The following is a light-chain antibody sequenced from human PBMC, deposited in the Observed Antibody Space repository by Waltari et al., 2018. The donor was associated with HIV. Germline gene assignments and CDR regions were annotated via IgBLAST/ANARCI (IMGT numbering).Light chain of an antibody. CDR1: ALPKKY. Sequence: SYELTQPPSVSVSPGQTARITCSGDALPKKYAYWYQQKSGQAPVLVIYEDSKRPSGSPERFSGSSSGTMATLTIRGAQVEDEADYYCYSTDSSGNHGVFGTGTTVTVL. CDR3: YSTDSSGNHGV. J-gene: IGLJ1*01. CDR2: EDS. V-gene: IGLV3-10*01.